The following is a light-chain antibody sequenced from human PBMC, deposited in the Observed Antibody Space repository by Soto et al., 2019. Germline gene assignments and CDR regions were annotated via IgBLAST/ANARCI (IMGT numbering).Light chain of an antibody. CDR3: QQRSNWPFT. CDR2: DAS. Sequence: EIVLTQSPATLSLSPGERATLSCRASQSVSFYLGWYQQKPGQAPSLLIYDASNRATGIPARFSGSGSGTDFTLTISSLEPEDFAVDYCQQRSNWPFTFGGGTKVEIK. J-gene: IGKJ4*01. CDR1: QSVSFY. V-gene: IGKV3-11*01.